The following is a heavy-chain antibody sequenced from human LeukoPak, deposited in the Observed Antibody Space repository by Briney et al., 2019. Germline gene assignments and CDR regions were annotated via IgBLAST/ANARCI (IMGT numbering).Heavy chain of an antibody. J-gene: IGHJ4*02. CDR1: GFTFSNYV. Sequence: PGGSLRLSSEASGFTFSNYVMRWVRHAPGKGLEWVSAILGSRGSTYYADSVKGRFTVSRDNSRSTLYLQMKSLRAEDTALYYCAKWADYDVLTGYYVPDYWGQGTRVTVSS. V-gene: IGHV3-23*01. CDR3: AKWADYDVLTGYYVPDY. D-gene: IGHD3-9*01. CDR2: ILGSRGST.